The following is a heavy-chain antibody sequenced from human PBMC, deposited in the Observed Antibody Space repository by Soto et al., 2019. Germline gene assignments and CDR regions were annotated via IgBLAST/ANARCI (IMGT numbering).Heavy chain of an antibody. CDR2: IIPILGIA. CDR3: ARGKYDYGDL. V-gene: IGHV1-69*02. Sequence: QVQLVQSGAEVKKPGSSVKVSCKASGGTFSSYTISWVRQAPGQGLEWMGRIIPILGIANYAQKFQGRVTITADKSTSTAYMELSSLRSVDTAAYYCARGKYDYGDLWGQGTLVTVSS. CDR1: GGTFSSYT. D-gene: IGHD4-17*01. J-gene: IGHJ5*02.